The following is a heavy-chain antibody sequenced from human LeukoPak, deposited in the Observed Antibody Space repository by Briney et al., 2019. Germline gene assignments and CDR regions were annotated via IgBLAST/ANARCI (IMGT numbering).Heavy chain of an antibody. CDR3: ARGGRVDILTGYPDY. D-gene: IGHD3-9*01. CDR1: GYTFTSYY. CDR2: INPSGGST. J-gene: IGHJ4*02. V-gene: IGHV1-46*01. Sequence: ASVKVSCKASGYTFTSYYMHWVRQAPGQGLEWMGIINPSGGSTSYAQKFQGRVTMTRDTSTSTAYMELSRLRSDDTAVYYCARGGRVDILTGYPDYWGQGTLVTVSS.